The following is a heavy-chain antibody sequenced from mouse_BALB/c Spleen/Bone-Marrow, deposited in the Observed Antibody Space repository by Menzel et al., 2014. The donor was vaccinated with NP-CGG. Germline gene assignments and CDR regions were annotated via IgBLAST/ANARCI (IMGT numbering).Heavy chain of an antibody. CDR1: GYAFSSSW. Sequence: QVQLQQSGPELVKPGASVKISCKASGYAFSSSWMNWVKQRPGQGLEWIGRIYPGDGDTNYNGKFKGKATLTADKSSSTAYMQLSNLTSVDSAVYFCARTYGSSFFAYWGQGTLVTVSA. CDR3: ARTYGSSFFAY. D-gene: IGHD1-1*01. J-gene: IGHJ3*01. CDR2: IYPGDGDT. V-gene: IGHV1-82*01.